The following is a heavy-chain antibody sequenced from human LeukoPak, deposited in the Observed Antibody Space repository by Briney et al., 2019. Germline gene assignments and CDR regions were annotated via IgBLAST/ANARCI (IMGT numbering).Heavy chain of an antibody. Sequence: ASVKVSCKASGGTFSSYAISWVRQAPGQGLEWMGWINTNTGNPTYAQGFTGRFVFSLDTSVSTAYLQISSLKAEDTAVYYCARDLCSGGSCYGSYFQHWGQGTTVTVSS. CDR1: GGTFSSYA. V-gene: IGHV7-4-1*02. CDR3: ARDLCSGGSCYGSYFQH. CDR2: INTNTGNP. J-gene: IGHJ1*01. D-gene: IGHD2-15*01.